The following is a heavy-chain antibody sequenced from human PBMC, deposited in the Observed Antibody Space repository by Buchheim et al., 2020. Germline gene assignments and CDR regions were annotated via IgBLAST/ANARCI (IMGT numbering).Heavy chain of an antibody. Sequence: EVQLVESGGGLVQPGGSLRLSCAASGFTFSSYEMNWVRQAPGKGLEWVSYISNSGSTIYYADSVKGRFTISRGNAKNSLSLQMNSLRAEDTAVYYCARIAVAGKDRWFDPWGQGTL. D-gene: IGHD6-19*01. J-gene: IGHJ5*02. CDR3: ARIAVAGKDRWFDP. CDR1: GFTFSSYE. V-gene: IGHV3-48*03. CDR2: ISNSGSTI.